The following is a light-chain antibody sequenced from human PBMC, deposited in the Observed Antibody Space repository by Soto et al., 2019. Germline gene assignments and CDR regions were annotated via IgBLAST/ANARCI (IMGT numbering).Light chain of an antibody. CDR3: LQDINYPWT. Sequence: AIQLTQSPSSLSASVGDRVTITCLASQDIAIYLAWYQQKPGEAPKLLIYAASNLQSGVPPRFSGSGSGTDFTLAISSLQPEDSATYYCLQDINYPWTFGQGTKVDIK. V-gene: IGKV1-6*01. J-gene: IGKJ1*01. CDR2: AAS. CDR1: QDIAIY.